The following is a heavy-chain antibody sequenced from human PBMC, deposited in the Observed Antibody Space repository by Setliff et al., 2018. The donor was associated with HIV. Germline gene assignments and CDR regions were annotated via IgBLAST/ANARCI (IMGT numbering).Heavy chain of an antibody. Sequence: LTCTVSGGSINSRSYYWAWIRQPPGKGLEWVASIYFSGTPYYNPSLKNRVTISVDTSKNQFSLKLSSVTAADTAVYYCARRGMWSYETGGNPTATFDYWGQGVQVTVSS. V-gene: IGHV4-39*01. CDR2: IYFSGTP. J-gene: IGHJ4*02. CDR3: ARRGMWSYETGGNPTATFDY. D-gene: IGHD2-8*02. CDR1: GGSINSRSYY.